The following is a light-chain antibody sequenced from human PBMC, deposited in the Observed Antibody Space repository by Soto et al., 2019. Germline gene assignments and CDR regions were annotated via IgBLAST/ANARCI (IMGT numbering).Light chain of an antibody. V-gene: IGLV2-14*03. CDR3: SSYTSSSTRV. CDR2: EVS. CDR1: SSDVGAYDY. Sequence: QSVLTQPASVSGSPGQSITISCTGTSSDVGAYDYVSWYQQHPDKAPKLMIYEVSNRPSGVSNRFSGSKSVNTATLTISGLQPDDEADYYCSSYTSSSTRVFGTGTKVTVL. J-gene: IGLJ1*01.